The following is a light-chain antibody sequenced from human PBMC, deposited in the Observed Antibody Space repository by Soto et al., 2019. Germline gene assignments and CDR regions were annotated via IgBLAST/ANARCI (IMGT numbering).Light chain of an antibody. CDR2: EVT. CDR3: NLTSGQPPPV. V-gene: IGLV2-14*01. Sequence: QSALTQPASVSGSPGQSITISCTGTSSDVAGYNHVSWYQHHPGKAPKLMIYEVTKRPSGVSNRFSGSKSGDTASLTISGPPGEGGAGYFCNLTSGQPPPVLGTGTKVTVL. CDR1: SSDVAGYNH. J-gene: IGLJ1*01.